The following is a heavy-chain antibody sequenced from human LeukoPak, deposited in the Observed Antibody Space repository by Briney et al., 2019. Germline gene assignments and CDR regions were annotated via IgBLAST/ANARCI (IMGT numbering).Heavy chain of an antibody. V-gene: IGHV1-2*06. CDR2: ITPYSGGT. J-gene: IGHJ4*02. D-gene: IGHD6-19*01. CDR1: GYTFTDYY. CDR3: ARDYSSGWYVY. Sequence: ASVKVSCTASGYTFTDYYMHWVRQAPGQGLEWMGRITPYSGGTNYAQKFQGRVTMTRDTSISTAYMELSRLKSDDTAVYYCARDYSSGWYVYWGQGTLVTVSS.